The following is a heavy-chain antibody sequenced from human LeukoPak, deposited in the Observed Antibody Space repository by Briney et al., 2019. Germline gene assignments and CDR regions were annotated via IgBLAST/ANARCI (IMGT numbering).Heavy chain of an antibody. V-gene: IGHV3-23*01. CDR3: AKSGGDFDWSDYFDY. J-gene: IGHJ4*02. D-gene: IGHD3-9*01. CDR1: GFTFSNYA. CDR2: ISDSGDKT. Sequence: GSLRLSCAASGFTFSNYAMSWVRQAPGKGLECVSAISDSGDKTDYADSVRGRFTIYRDNSKDTLYLQMNSLRAEDTAVYYCAKSGGDFDWSDYFDYWGQGTLVTVSS.